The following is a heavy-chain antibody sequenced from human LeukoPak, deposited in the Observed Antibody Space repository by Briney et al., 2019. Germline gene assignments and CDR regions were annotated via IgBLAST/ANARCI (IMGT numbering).Heavy chain of an antibody. D-gene: IGHD2-15*01. Sequence: GESLKISCKASGYIFSNYWIGWVRQLSGKGLEWMGIIYPADSDTSSIPSFQGQVTISADKSINTAYLQWSSLKASDTAMYYCARHRAPDCSGGSCYRWLDPWGQGTLVTVSS. CDR2: IYPADSDT. J-gene: IGHJ5*02. CDR3: ARHRAPDCSGGSCYRWLDP. CDR1: GYIFSNYW. V-gene: IGHV5-51*01.